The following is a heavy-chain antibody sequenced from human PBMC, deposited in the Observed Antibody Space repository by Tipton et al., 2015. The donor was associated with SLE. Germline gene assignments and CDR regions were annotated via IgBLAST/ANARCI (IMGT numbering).Heavy chain of an antibody. CDR2: IYPWQSGST. V-gene: IGHV4-38-2*01. D-gene: IGHD4-23*01. CDR1: GYSISAGYY. Sequence: GLVKPSETLSLKCAVSGYSISAGYYWGWVRQPPGKGLEWIGSIYPWQSGSTYYNPSLKTRVTISADTSKNQFSLKVTSVTAADTAVYYCARGAAGGNGHWFDPWGQGTLVSVSS. J-gene: IGHJ5*02. CDR3: ARGAAGGNGHWFDP.